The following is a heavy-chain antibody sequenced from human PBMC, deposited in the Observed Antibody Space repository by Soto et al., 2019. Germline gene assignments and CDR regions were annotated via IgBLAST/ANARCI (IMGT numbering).Heavy chain of an antibody. J-gene: IGHJ4*02. CDR1: GGSFSGYY. CDR2: INHSGST. D-gene: IGHD6-19*01. Sequence: SETLSLTCAVYGGSFSGYYWSWIRQPPGKGLEWIGEINHSGSTNYNPSLKSRVTISVDTSKNQFSLKLSSVTAADTAVYYCARVRPLAVAGTYFDYWGQGTLVTVS. CDR3: ARVRPLAVAGTYFDY. V-gene: IGHV4-34*01.